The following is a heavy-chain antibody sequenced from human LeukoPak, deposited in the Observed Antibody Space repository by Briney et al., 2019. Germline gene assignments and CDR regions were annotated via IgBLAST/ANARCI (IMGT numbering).Heavy chain of an antibody. D-gene: IGHD3-10*01. CDR3: ARGYYGSGSYGRFDY. V-gene: IGHV4-59*01. J-gene: IGHJ4*02. CDR2: IYYSGST. CDR1: SGSISSYY. Sequence: PSETLSLTCTVSSGSISSYYWSWIRQPPGKGLEWIGYIYYSGSTNYNPSLKSRVTISVDTSKNQFSLKLSSVTAADTAVYYCARGYYGSGSYGRFDYWGQGTLVTVSS.